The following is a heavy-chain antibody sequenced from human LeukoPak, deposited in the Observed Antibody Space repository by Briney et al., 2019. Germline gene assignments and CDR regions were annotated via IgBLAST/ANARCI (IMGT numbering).Heavy chain of an antibody. CDR1: GFTFSSAW. Sequence: PGGSLRLSCAASGFTFSSAWTHWVRQAPGTGLVWVSRITDDATTTYADSVRGRFTISRDNAKNILYLQMNSLRAEDTAVYYCVRDRVGPDYWGQGTLVTVSS. V-gene: IGHV3-74*01. D-gene: IGHD1-26*01. CDR2: ITDDATT. CDR3: VRDRVGPDY. J-gene: IGHJ4*02.